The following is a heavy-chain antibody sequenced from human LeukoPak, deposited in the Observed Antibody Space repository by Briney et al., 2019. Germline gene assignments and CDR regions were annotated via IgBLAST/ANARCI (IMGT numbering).Heavy chain of an antibody. CDR1: GYTFTSYG. CDR3: ARGLITMVRGVAALDAFDI. J-gene: IGHJ3*02. Sequence: ASVKVSCKASGYTFTSYGISWVRQAPGQGLEWMGWISAYNGNTNYAQKLQGRVTMTTDTSTSTAYMELRSLRSDDTAVYYCARGLITMVRGVAALDAFDIWGQGTMVTVSS. CDR2: ISAYNGNT. V-gene: IGHV1-18*01. D-gene: IGHD3-10*01.